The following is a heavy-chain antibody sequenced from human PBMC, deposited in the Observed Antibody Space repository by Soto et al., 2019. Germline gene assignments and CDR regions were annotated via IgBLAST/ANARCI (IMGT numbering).Heavy chain of an antibody. CDR1: GFTFSNYA. D-gene: IGHD3-22*01. CDR2: IGATGGST. Sequence: LRLSCAASGFTFSNYAMSWVRQAPEKGLECVASIGATGGSTYYADSVKGRFTISRDNSKNTLYLQMHSLRAEDTAVYFCANHEESFYDSSGSVWAQGTLVTVSS. CDR3: ANHEESFYDSSGSV. V-gene: IGHV3-23*01. J-gene: IGHJ4*02.